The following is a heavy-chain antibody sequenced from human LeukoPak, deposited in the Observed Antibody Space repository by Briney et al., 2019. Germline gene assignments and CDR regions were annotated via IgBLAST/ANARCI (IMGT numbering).Heavy chain of an antibody. CDR3: ARGAGATLYYYYYYMDV. D-gene: IGHD1-26*01. CDR1: GYTFTGYY. Sequence: GASVKVSCKASGYTFTGYYMHWVRQAPGQGLEWMGWINPNSGGTNYAQKFQGRVTMTRDTSISTAYMELSRLRSDDTAVYYCARGAGATLYYYYYYMDVWSKGTTVTVSS. V-gene: IGHV1-2*02. J-gene: IGHJ6*03. CDR2: INPNSGGT.